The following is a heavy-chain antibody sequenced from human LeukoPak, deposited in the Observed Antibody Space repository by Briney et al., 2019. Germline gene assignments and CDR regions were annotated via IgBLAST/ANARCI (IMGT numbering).Heavy chain of an antibody. CDR3: ARGSYYYDSSGYSPGAY. V-gene: IGHV3-74*01. CDR1: GFTFSSYW. D-gene: IGHD3-22*01. J-gene: IGHJ4*02. CDR2: IKSDGSST. Sequence: PRGSLRLSCAASGFTFSSYWIHWVRHAPGKGLVWVSRIKSDGSSTSYADSVKGRFTISRDNAKNTLYLQMNSLRAEDTAVYYCARGSYYYDSSGYSPGAYWGQGTLVTVSS.